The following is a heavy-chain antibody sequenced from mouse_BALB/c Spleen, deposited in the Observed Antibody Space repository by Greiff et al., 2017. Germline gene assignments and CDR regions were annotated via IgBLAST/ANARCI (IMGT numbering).Heavy chain of an antibody. CDR3: ARDMDTTAIFDY. CDR1: GFTFTDYY. V-gene: IGHV7-3*02. CDR2: IRNKANGYTT. D-gene: IGHD1-2*01. Sequence: EVMLVESGGGLVQPGGSLRLSCATSGFTFTDYYMSWVRQPPGKALEWLGFIRNKANGYTTEYSASVKGRFTISRDNSQSILYLQMNTLRAEDSATYYCARDMDTTAIFDYWGQGTTLTVSS. J-gene: IGHJ2*01.